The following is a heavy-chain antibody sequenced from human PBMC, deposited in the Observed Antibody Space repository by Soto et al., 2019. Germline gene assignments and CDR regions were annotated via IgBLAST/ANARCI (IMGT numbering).Heavy chain of an antibody. D-gene: IGHD3-22*01. J-gene: IGHJ4*02. V-gene: IGHV3-9*01. CDR2: LNWNSVTS. CDR3: VKDIGGAYSGPNYDA. Sequence: PGGSLRLSCAASGFNFGDYAMHWVLQTPGKCLEWVSGLNWNSVTSGYGDSVKVLFSISRYNGKYDLYLQMTSLRPEDTALYYCVKDIGGAYSGPNYDAWGQGILVTVSS. CDR1: GFNFGDYA.